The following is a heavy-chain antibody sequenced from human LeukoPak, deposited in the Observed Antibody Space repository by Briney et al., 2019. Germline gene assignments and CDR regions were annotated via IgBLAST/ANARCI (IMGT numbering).Heavy chain of an antibody. Sequence: SETLSLTCTVSGGSISSYYWSWIRQPPGKGLEWIGYIYYSGSTNYSPSLKSRITISVDTSKNQFSLRLKSVTAADTAVYYCARGPLSSRTTWTWFDPWGQGTLVTVSS. CDR2: IYYSGST. J-gene: IGHJ5*02. V-gene: IGHV4-59*01. CDR1: GGSISSYY. CDR3: ARGPLSSRTTWTWFDP. D-gene: IGHD3/OR15-3a*01.